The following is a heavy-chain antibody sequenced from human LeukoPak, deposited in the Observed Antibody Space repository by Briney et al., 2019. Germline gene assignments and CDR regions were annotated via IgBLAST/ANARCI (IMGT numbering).Heavy chain of an antibody. J-gene: IGHJ6*02. CDR3: ARDHGDYTYDYFGMDV. V-gene: IGHV4-4*02. CDR2: VYHSGST. Sequence: SETLSLTCAVSGDSISTDHWWSWVRQPPGKGLEWIGEVYHSGSTNYNPSLKSRVTISVDTSKNQFSLKLSSVTAADTAVYYCARDHGDYTYDYFGMDVWGQGTTVTVSS. D-gene: IGHD4-17*01. CDR1: GDSISTDHW.